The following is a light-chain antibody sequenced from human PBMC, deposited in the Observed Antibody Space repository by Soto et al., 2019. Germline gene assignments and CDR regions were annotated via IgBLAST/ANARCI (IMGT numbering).Light chain of an antibody. CDR3: FSYTTSSTAV. J-gene: IGLJ7*01. Sequence: QSVLTRPASVSGSPGQSITISCTGTSSDVGAYNYVSWYQQHPGKAPKVLIFDVSNRPSGVSNRFSGSKSANTASLTISGLQAEDEADYFCFSYTTSSTAVFGGGTQLTVL. V-gene: IGLV2-14*01. CDR1: SSDVGAYNY. CDR2: DVS.